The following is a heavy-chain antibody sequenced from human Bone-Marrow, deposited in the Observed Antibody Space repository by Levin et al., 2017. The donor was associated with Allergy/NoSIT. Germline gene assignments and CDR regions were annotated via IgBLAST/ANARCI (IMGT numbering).Heavy chain of an antibody. CDR3: AKDAVVRNSQPNYFDH. D-gene: IGHD2-15*01. Sequence: GGSLRLSCAASGFIFNDYAMHWVRQGPGKALEWVSGINWNSGDIAYADSVKGRFTISRDNARNSLFLQMDNLRAADTAFYYCAKDAVVRNSQPNYFDHWGQGTLVTVSS. CDR2: INWNSGDI. V-gene: IGHV3-9*01. J-gene: IGHJ4*02. CDR1: GFIFNDYA.